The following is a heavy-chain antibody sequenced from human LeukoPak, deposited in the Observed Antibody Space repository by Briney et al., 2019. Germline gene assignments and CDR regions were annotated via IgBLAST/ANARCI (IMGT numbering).Heavy chain of an antibody. D-gene: IGHD4-11*01. V-gene: IGHV1-8*01. CDR1: GYTFTSYD. Sequence: ASVKVSCKASGYTFTSYDVNWVRQATGQGLEWMGWMNPRIDETGYAQKFQGRVTMTSDTSINTAYMELSSLRSEDAAVYYCARGPNYSNYADFWGQGALVTVSS. CDR2: MNPRIDET. J-gene: IGHJ4*02. CDR3: ARGPNYSNYADF.